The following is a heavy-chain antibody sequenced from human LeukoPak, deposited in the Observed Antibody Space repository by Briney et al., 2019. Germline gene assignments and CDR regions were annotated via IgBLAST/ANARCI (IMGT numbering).Heavy chain of an antibody. J-gene: IGHJ4*02. CDR2: IYYSGST. CDR3: ARSFVYDSSGGSNYFDY. CDR1: GGSISSSSHY. V-gene: IGHV4-39*01. Sequence: PSETLSLTCTVSGGSISSSSHYWGWIRQPPGTGLEWIGSIYYSGSTYYNPSFKSRVTISVDTSKNQLSLKLSSVTAADTAVYYCARSFVYDSSGGSNYFDYWGQGTLVTVSS. D-gene: IGHD3-22*01.